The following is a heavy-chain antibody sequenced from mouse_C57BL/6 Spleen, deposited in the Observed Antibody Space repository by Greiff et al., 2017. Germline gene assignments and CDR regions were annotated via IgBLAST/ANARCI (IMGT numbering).Heavy chain of an antibody. D-gene: IGHD2-3*01. CDR2: IYPGSGST. CDR3: ARGIYDGYSYAMDY. V-gene: IGHV1-55*01. CDR1: GYTFTSYW. J-gene: IGHJ4*01. Sequence: QVQLKQPGAELVKPGASVKMSCKASGYTFTSYWITWVRQRPGQGLEWIGDIYPGSGSTNYNEKFKSKATLTVDTSSSTAYMQLSSLTSEDSAVYYCARGIYDGYSYAMDYWGQGTSVTVSS.